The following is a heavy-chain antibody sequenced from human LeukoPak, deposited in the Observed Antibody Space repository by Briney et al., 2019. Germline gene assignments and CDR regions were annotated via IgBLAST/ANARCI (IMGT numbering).Heavy chain of an antibody. CDR1: GGSISSGDYY. CDR3: ARVFRGYYDSSGYDDY. D-gene: IGHD3-22*01. CDR2: IYYTEST. J-gene: IGHJ4*02. V-gene: IGHV4-30-4*01. Sequence: SETLSLTCTVSGGSISSGDYYWSWIRQPPGKGLEWIGYIYYTESTYYNPSLKSRVTISVDTSKNQFSLKLSSVTAADTAVYYCARVFRGYYDSSGYDDYWGQGTLVTVSS.